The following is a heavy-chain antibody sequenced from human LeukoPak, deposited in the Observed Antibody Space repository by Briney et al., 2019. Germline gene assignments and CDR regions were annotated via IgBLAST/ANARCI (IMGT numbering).Heavy chain of an antibody. J-gene: IGHJ4*02. V-gene: IGHV3-30*02. CDR3: AKDLGDYGDY. CDR2: IRYDGSNK. D-gene: IGHD4-17*01. Sequence: PGGALVLSWAAAGITFRSYGKEGGRQAPGKGVGGGGFIRYDGSNKYYADSVKGRFTISRDNSKNTLYLQMNSLRAEDTAVYYCAKDLGDYGDYWGQGTLVTVSS. CDR1: GITFRSYG.